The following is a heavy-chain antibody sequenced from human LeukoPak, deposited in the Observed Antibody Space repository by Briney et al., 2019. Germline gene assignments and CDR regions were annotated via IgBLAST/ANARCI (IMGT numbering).Heavy chain of an antibody. D-gene: IGHD3-22*01. CDR2: IYYSGST. J-gene: IGHJ4*02. CDR3: ARRRYYYDSSGYYY. V-gene: IGHV4-39*01. CDR1: GGSISSSSYY. Sequence: SETLSLTCTVSGGSISSSSYYWGWIRQPPGKGLEWIGGIYYSGSTYYNPSLKSRVTISVDTSKNQFSLRLSSVTAADTAVYYCARRRYYYDSSGYYYWGQGTLVTVSS.